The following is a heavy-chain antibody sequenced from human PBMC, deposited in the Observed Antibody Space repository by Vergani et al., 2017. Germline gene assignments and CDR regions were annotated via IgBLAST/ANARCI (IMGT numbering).Heavy chain of an antibody. Sequence: EVDLVESGGGLVQPGGSLRLSCVASGFTFSHYSMNWVRQAPGKGLEWVSSISGNNDDVYYADSVKGRFTISRDNAKNSLYLDMSSLRAEDTAVYYCAKEGTYYYDSPWGQGTMVTVSS. D-gene: IGHD3-22*01. J-gene: IGHJ3*01. CDR1: GFTFSHYS. CDR2: ISGNNDDV. V-gene: IGHV3-21*01. CDR3: AKEGTYYYDSP.